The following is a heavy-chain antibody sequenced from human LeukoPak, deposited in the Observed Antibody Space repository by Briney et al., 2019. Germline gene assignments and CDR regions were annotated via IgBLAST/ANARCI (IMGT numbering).Heavy chain of an antibody. CDR2: INWNGGST. V-gene: IGHV3-20*04. D-gene: IGHD3-16*01. Sequence: PGGSLRLSCAASGFTFDGYGMSWVRQAPGKGLEWVSGINWNGGSTGYADSVKGRFTISRDNAKNSLYLQMNSLRAEDTALYYCARVYYDHVMGPTTHFDYWGQGTLVTVSS. CDR1: GFTFDGYG. CDR3: ARVYYDHVMGPTTHFDY. J-gene: IGHJ4*02.